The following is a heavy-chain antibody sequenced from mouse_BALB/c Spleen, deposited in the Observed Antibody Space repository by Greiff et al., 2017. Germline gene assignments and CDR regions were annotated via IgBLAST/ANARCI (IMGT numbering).Heavy chain of an antibody. V-gene: IGHV1-80*01. CDR3: ARGGDYDGFAY. J-gene: IGHJ3*01. CDR2: IYPGDGDT. CDR1: GYAFSSYW. D-gene: IGHD2-4*01. Sequence: QVQLKQSGAELVRPGSSVKISCKASGYAFSSYWMNWVKQRPGQGLEWIGQIYPGDGDTNYNGKFKGKATLTADKSSSTAYMQLSSLTSEDSAVYFCARGGDYDGFAYWGQGTLVTVSA.